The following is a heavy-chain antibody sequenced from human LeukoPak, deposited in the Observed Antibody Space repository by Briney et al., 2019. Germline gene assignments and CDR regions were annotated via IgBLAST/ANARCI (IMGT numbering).Heavy chain of an antibody. CDR2: IHQDASEI. CDR1: GFTFSSYS. D-gene: IGHD6-13*01. CDR3: TRVGSSWDLLDY. V-gene: IGHV3-7*01. Sequence: GGSLRPSCAASGFTFSSYSMNWVRQAPGRGLEWVANIHQDASEIRYVDSVRGRFTISRDNAKNSLYLQMNSLRAEDTAMYYCTRVGSSWDLLDYWGRGTLVTVSS. J-gene: IGHJ4*02.